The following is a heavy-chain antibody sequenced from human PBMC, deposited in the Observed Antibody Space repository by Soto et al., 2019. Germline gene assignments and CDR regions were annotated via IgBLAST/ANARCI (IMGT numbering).Heavy chain of an antibody. CDR2: VYYTGTT. CDR3: ARDKVLTGMFDL. Sequence: SETLSLTCTVSGGSIGSYHWSWVRQPPGKGLEWIASVYYTGTTNYNPSLGSRVTISIDAPENQISLKLTSVTAADTAFYYCARDKVLTGMFDLWGQGTLVTVSS. D-gene: IGHD3-16*01. V-gene: IGHV4-59*01. J-gene: IGHJ5*02. CDR1: GGSIGSYH.